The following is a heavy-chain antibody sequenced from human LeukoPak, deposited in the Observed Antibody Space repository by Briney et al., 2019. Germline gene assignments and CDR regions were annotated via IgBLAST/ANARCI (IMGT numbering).Heavy chain of an antibody. CDR2: IFYNGTT. J-gene: IGHJ4*02. CDR1: GGSIPSYY. V-gene: IGHV4-59*01. D-gene: IGHD6-13*01. CDR3: ARGDSSWPHFDY. Sequence: SETLSLTCTISGGSIPSYYWSWIRQPPGKGLEWIGYIFYNGTTNYNPSLKSRVTISVDTSKNQFSLKVSSVTAADTAVYYCARGDSSWPHFDYWGQGTLVTVSP.